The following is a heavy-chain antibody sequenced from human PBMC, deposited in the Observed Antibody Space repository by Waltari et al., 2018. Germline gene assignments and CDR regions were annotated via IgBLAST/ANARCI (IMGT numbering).Heavy chain of an antibody. J-gene: IGHJ3*01. V-gene: IGHV5-51*01. CDR3: ARRERGDGYTGAFDV. D-gene: IGHD5-12*01. Sequence: EVQLVQSGAEVKKPGESLKISCKGSGYSFTNYWIGWVRQMPGKGLESLGIIYPGDPETRFNPSFQGQVTISVAKSITTAYLQWSSLKASDTAMYYCARRERGDGYTGAFDVWGQGTMVTVSS. CDR1: GYSFTNYW. CDR2: IYPGDPET.